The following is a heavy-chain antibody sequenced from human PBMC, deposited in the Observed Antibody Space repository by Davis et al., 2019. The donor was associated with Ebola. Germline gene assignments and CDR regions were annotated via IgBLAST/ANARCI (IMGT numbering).Heavy chain of an antibody. CDR3: ARGPRRAAMVRGTGPFDY. CDR1: GGSFSGYY. Sequence: MPSETLSLTCAVYGGSFSGYYWSWIRQPPGKGLEWIGEINHSGSTNYNPSLKSRVTISVDTSKNQFSLKLSSVTAADTAVYYCARGPRRAAMVRGTGPFDYWGQGTLVTVSS. V-gene: IGHV4-34*01. D-gene: IGHD2-2*01. CDR2: INHSGST. J-gene: IGHJ4*02.